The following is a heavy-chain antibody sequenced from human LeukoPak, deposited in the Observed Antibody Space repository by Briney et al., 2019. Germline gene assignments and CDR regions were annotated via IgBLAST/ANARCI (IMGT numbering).Heavy chain of an antibody. Sequence: TPSETLSLTCTVSGGSIFSDYWNWIRQSPGKGLEWIGFIYSNGITTYNPSLRSRSSISIATSRNQFPLRLTSVTAADTAIYYCARRAYYDSSGYHPTAGYFDLWGRGTLVSVSS. CDR1: GGSIFSDY. CDR3: ARRAYYDSSGYHPTAGYFDL. V-gene: IGHV4-4*08. J-gene: IGHJ2*01. D-gene: IGHD3-22*01. CDR2: IYSNGIT.